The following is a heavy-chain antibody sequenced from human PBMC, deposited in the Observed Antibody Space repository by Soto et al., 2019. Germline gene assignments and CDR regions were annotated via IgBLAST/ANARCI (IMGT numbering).Heavy chain of an antibody. CDR3: AARPDNVDNGPLFDY. CDR1: GGTFSRHA. J-gene: IGHJ4*02. CDR2: IIPIFGTA. Sequence: QVQLVQSGAEVKKPGSSVKVSCKASGGTFSRHAISWVRQAPGQGLEWMGGIIPIFGTANYAQKFQGRVTITADESTSTAYMELSSLRSEDTAVYYCAARPDNVDNGPLFDYWGQGTLVTVSS. D-gene: IGHD1-1*01. V-gene: IGHV1-69*12.